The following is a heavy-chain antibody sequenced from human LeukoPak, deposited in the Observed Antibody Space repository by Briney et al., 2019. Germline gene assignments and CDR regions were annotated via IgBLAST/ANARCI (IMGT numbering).Heavy chain of an antibody. CDR2: INHSGST. D-gene: IGHD6-6*01. Sequence: SETLSLTCAVYGGSFSGYYWSWIRQPPGKGLEWIGEINHSGSTNYNPSLKSRVTIPVDTSKSQFSLKLSSVTAADTAVYYCARGGKVWLAARPLDAFDIWGQGTMVTVSS. J-gene: IGHJ3*02. CDR1: GGSFSGYY. CDR3: ARGGKVWLAARPLDAFDI. V-gene: IGHV4-34*01.